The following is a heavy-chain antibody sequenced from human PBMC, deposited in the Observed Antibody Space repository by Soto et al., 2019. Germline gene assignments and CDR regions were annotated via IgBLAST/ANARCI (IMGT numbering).Heavy chain of an antibody. CDR1: GYTFTSYA. J-gene: IGHJ4*02. CDR3: ARDKGRGYFDY. V-gene: IGHV1-3*01. Sequence: QVQLVQSGAEVKKPGASVKVSCKASGYTFTSYAMHWVRQAPGQRLEWMGWINAGNGNTKYSQKFQGRVTITRDTSASKAYMELSSLRSEDTAVYYCARDKGRGYFDYWGQGTLVTVSS. CDR2: INAGNGNT. D-gene: IGHD3-16*01.